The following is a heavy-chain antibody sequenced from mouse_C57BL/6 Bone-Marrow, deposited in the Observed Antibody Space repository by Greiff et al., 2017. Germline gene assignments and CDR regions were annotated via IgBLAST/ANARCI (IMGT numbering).Heavy chain of an antibody. V-gene: IGHV1-7*01. J-gene: IGHJ3*01. CDR2: INPSSGYT. CDR1: GYTFTSYC. Sequence: QVQLQQSGAELAKPGASVKLSCKASGYTFTSYCLNWVKQRPGQGLEWIGYINPSSGYTKYNQKFKDKATLPADKSSSTAYMQLRSLTYEDSAVYYCARPAWFAYWGQGTLVTVSA. CDR3: ARPAWFAY.